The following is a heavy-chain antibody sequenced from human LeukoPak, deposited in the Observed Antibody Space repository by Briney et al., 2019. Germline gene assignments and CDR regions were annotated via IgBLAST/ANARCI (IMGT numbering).Heavy chain of an antibody. CDR1: GFTFSSYE. Sequence: GGSLRLSCAASGFTFSSYEMHWVRQAPGKGLVWVSYISSSGSTIYYADSVKGRFTISRDNANNSLYLQMNSLRAEDTAVYYCARDRGAVAGTSTGYWGQGTLVTVSS. V-gene: IGHV3-48*03. D-gene: IGHD6-19*01. CDR2: ISSSGSTI. J-gene: IGHJ4*02. CDR3: ARDRGAVAGTSTGY.